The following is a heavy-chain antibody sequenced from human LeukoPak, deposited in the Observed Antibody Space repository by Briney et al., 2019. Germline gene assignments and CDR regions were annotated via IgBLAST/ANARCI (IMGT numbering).Heavy chain of an antibody. J-gene: IGHJ4*02. CDR3: AKDPTVRGVINSPLDY. V-gene: IGHV3-30*02. CDR1: GFTFDDYG. CDR2: IRYDGSNK. Sequence: GGSLRLSCAASGFTFDDYGMHWVRQAPGKGLEWVAFIRYDGSNKYYADSVKGRFTISRDNSKNTLYLQMNSLRAEDTAVYYCAKDPTVRGVINSPLDYWGQGTLVTVSS. D-gene: IGHD3-10*01.